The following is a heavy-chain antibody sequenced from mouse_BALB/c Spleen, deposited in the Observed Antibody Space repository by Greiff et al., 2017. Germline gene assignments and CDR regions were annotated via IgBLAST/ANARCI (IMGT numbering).Heavy chain of an antibody. CDR2: ISSGSSTI. V-gene: IGHV5-17*02. Sequence: DVKLVESGGGLVQPGGSRKLSCAASGFTFSSFGMHWVRQAPEKGLEWVAYISSGSSTIYYADTVKGRFTISRDNPKNTLFLQMTSLRSEDTAMYYCAREGYYGSSYVDYWGQGTTLTVSS. D-gene: IGHD1-1*01. CDR1: GFTFSSFG. CDR3: AREGYYGSSYVDY. J-gene: IGHJ2*01.